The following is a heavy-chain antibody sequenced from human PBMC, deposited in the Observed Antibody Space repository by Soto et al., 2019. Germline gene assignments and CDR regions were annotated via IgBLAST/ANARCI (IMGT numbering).Heavy chain of an antibody. V-gene: IGHV1-46*01. D-gene: IGHD2-15*01. J-gene: IGHJ3*02. Sequence: ASVTGSCKASGYTFTGYYVRWVRQAPGQGLEWMGIINPSGGSTSYAQKFQGRVTMTRDTSTSTVYMELSSLRSGDTAVYYCARVQRVVVDGNENGEVFDIWGQGKMVTVSS. CDR1: GYTFTGYY. CDR3: ARVQRVVVDGNENGEVFDI. CDR2: INPSGGST.